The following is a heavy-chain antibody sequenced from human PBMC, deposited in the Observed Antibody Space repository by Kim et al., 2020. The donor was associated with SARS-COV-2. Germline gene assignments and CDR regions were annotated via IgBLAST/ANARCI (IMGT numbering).Heavy chain of an antibody. CDR3: ARGGAGSSGCFDY. Sequence: ADSVKGRFTISRDNSKNTLYLQMNSLRAEDTAVYYCARGGAGSSGCFDYWGQGTLVTVSS. D-gene: IGHD6-19*01. J-gene: IGHJ4*02. V-gene: IGHV3-30*01.